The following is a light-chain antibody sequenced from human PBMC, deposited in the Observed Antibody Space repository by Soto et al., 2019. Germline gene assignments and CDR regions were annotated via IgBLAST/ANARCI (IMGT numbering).Light chain of an antibody. Sequence: EIVLTQSPATLSLSPGERATLSCRASQSVSSYLAWYQQKPGQAPRLLIYDASNRATAITARFSGSGSGTDFTLTISSLEPEDFAVYYCQQRSNWPRTFGQGTKVEIK. CDR1: QSVSSY. CDR3: QQRSNWPRT. J-gene: IGKJ1*01. V-gene: IGKV3-11*01. CDR2: DAS.